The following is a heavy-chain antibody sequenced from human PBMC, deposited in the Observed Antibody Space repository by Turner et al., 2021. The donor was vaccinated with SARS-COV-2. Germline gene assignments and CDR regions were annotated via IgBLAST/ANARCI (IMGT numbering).Heavy chain of an antibody. CDR1: AASITSNSHC. CDR3: VTSVRRSGYFQR. J-gene: IGHJ1*01. Sequence: HLLVQESGPALVKPSETLSLPRTLSAASITSNSHCWGWVRQPPGKGMEWIGITYYPGCSDYNPSLRGRVTISVDPSQNQFSLILRSVTAADTAVYYCVTSVRRSGYFQRWGQGSLVSVSS. CDR2: TYYPGCS. V-gene: IGHV4-39*01.